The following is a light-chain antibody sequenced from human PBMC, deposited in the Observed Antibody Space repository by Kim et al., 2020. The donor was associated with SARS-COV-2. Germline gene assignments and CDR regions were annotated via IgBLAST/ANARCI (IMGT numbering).Light chain of an antibody. J-gene: IGLJ2*01. CDR1: TSSIGNNY. V-gene: IGLV1-47*01. CDR2: RNS. Sequence: GQMVTIYCSGITSSIGNNYVTWYQQVPGAAPKVLIYRNSLRPTGVPDRFSGSKSVTSASLAISGLRSDDEALYYCATWEDSLSGPVFGGGTKLTVL. CDR3: ATWEDSLSGPV.